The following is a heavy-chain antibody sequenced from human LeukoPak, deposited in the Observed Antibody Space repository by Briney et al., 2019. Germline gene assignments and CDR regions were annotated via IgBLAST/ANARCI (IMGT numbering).Heavy chain of an antibody. CDR1: GYSISNGYY. V-gene: IGHV4-38-2*01. CDR2: LYHSDSA. J-gene: IGHJ6*03. Sequence: SETLSLTCAVSGYSISNGYYWVWIRQPPGRGLEWIGSLYHSDSAYYNTSLRSRVSMSVDTSKNQFSLTLSFVTAADTAVYYCARQHDSYYYYSIYVWGSGTTVTVSS. CDR3: ARQHDSYYYYSIYV.